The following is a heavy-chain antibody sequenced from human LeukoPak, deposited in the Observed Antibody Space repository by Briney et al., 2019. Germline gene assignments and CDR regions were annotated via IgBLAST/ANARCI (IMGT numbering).Heavy chain of an antibody. Sequence: NPGGSLRLSCAASGFKFSVYSMNWVRQAPGKGLEWIGEINHRGVTTYYPSLKSRVTISIDTYRNQFSLTMHSLTAADTAVYYCARTVGRTASLSYWGQGTLVTVSS. CDR1: GFKFSVYS. V-gene: IGHV4-34*01. CDR3: ARTVGRTASLSY. CDR2: INHRGVT. J-gene: IGHJ4*02. D-gene: IGHD4-4*01.